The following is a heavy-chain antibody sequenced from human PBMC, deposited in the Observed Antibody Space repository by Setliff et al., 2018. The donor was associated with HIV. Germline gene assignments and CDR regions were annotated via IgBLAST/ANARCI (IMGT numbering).Heavy chain of an antibody. CDR2: IHYSGST. Sequence: SETLSLTCTVSGDSITGSHYYWGWIRQPPGKGLEWVASIHYSGSTYDSPSVRSRVAIFVDTSKNQFSLRLNSVTATDAAMYYCSRSGIGYGGDSNTFDIWGQGTLVTVSS. V-gene: IGHV4-39*01. CDR1: GDSITGSHYY. CDR3: SRSGIGYGGDSNTFDI. D-gene: IGHD2-21*02. J-gene: IGHJ3*02.